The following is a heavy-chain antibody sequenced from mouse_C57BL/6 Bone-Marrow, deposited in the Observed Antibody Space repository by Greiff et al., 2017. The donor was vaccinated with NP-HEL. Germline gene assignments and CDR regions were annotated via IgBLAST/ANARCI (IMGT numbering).Heavy chain of an antibody. CDR3: ARKDGDYFDY. D-gene: IGHD2-3*01. CDR2: IYPGDGDT. Sequence: QVQLQQSGPELVKPGASVKISCKASGYAFSSSWMNWVKQRPGKGLEWIGRIYPGDGDTNYNGKFKGKATLTADKSTSTAYMQLSSLTSEDSAVDCCARKDGDYFDYWGKGTTLTVSS. CDR1: GYAFSSSW. V-gene: IGHV1-82*01. J-gene: IGHJ2*01.